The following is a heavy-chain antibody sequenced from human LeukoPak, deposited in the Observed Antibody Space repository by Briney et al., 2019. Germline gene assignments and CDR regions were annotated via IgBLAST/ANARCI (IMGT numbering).Heavy chain of an antibody. J-gene: IGHJ3*02. CDR3: AKVRGTDAFDM. D-gene: IGHD3-10*01. CDR1: GGTFSTYT. CDR2: IIPILSQT. Sequence: SSVTVSCKSSGGTFSTYTISWVRQAPGQGLEWMGRIIPILSQTNYALKFRGRFTMPADKSTNTAYMELSSLRSEDTAVYFCAKVRGTDAFDMWGQGTMVTVSS. V-gene: IGHV1-69*08.